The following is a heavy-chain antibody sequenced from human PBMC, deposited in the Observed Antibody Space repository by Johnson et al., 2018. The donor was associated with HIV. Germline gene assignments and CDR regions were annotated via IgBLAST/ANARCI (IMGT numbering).Heavy chain of an antibody. CDR3: ARDSRGYEWELWTSDYYDFGKPQPCIDTRDVGGLFDM. V-gene: IGHV3-30*03. CDR2: TSFAGTKS. Sequence: QVQLVESGGGVVQPGRSLRLSCVASQFTFSGHGMHWLRQAPGKGLEWVASTSFAGTKSHYANSVRGRFPISSDHSKHYLYLQMNNLRVEDTAIYYCARDSRGYEWELWTSDYYDFGKPQPCIDTRDVGGLFDMWGQGTMVTVSS. J-gene: IGHJ3*02. D-gene: IGHD3-3*01. CDR1: QFTFSGHG.